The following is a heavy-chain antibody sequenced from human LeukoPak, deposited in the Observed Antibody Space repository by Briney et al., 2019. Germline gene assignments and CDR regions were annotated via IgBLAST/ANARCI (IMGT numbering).Heavy chain of an antibody. V-gene: IGHV3-30*18. CDR2: ISYDGSNK. Sequence: PGGSLRLSCAASGFTFSSYGMHWVRQAPGKGLEWVAVISYDGSNKYYADSVKGRFTISRDNSKNTLYLQMNSLRAEDTAVYYCAKEMARAYYFDYWGQGTLVTVSS. CDR1: GFTFSSYG. CDR3: AKEMARAYYFDY. J-gene: IGHJ4*02. D-gene: IGHD5-24*01.